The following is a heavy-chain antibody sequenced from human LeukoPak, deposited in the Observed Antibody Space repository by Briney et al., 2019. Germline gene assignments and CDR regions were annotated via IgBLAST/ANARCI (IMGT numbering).Heavy chain of an antibody. J-gene: IGHJ4*02. V-gene: IGHV4-38-2*01. D-gene: IGHD2-2*01. Sequence: PSETLSLTCAVSGYSISSGRYWGWIRQPPGKGLEWIGSVFHSGSTYYNPSLKSRVTISVDTSKNHFSLNLRSMTAADTAVYYCARSLSTAGIDYWGQGTLVTVSS. CDR1: GYSISSGRY. CDR2: VFHSGST. CDR3: ARSLSTAGIDY.